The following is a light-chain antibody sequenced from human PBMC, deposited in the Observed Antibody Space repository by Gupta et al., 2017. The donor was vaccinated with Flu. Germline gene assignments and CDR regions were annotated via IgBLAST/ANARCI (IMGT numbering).Light chain of an antibody. Sequence: DIQMTQSPSTLSASVGDRVTITCRASQSLNNWLAWYQQKSGKAPKLLIYRASGLESGVPPRFSGSGSGTQYTLTINNLQPGDSATYYCQQYNSDAWTFGQGTKVE. J-gene: IGKJ1*01. CDR2: RAS. CDR3: QQYNSDAWT. V-gene: IGKV1-5*03. CDR1: QSLNNW.